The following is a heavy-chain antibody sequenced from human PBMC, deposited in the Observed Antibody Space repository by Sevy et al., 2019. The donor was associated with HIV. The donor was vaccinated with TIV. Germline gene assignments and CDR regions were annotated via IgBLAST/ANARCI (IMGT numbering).Heavy chain of an antibody. V-gene: IGHV3-33*01. J-gene: IGHJ4*02. CDR2: IWYDKSNK. CDR1: GFTFSSYG. D-gene: IGHD2-8*01. CDR3: ARDGEYCTNGVCSWGLFDY. Sequence: GGSLRLSCAVSGFTFSSYGMHWVRQAPGKGLEWVAGIWYDKSNKYYAASVKGRLPISRDNSKNTLYLQMNSLRAEDTAVYYCARDGEYCTNGVCSWGLFDYWGQGTLVTVSS.